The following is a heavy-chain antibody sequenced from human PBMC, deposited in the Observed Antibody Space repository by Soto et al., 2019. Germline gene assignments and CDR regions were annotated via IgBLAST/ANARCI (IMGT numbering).Heavy chain of an antibody. J-gene: IGHJ5*02. V-gene: IGHV1-8*01. D-gene: IGHD6-13*01. CDR2: MQPSTGRT. CDR1: GYSFTSLD. Sequence: ASVKVSCKASGYSFTSLDINWVRQTAGQGLEGMGWMQPSTGRTGYAQKLQGRVTMTTDTSTSTANMELRSLRSDDTAVYYCAGMTDQLVRYPSRGTYNWFDPWGQGTLVTVSS. CDR3: AGMTDQLVRYPSRGTYNWFDP.